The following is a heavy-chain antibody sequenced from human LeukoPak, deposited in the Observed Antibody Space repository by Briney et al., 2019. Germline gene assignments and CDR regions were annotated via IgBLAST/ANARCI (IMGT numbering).Heavy chain of an antibody. CDR3: ARDEEDDYGDLRADAFDI. CDR1: GGSISSGSYD. Sequence: SQTLSLTCTVSGGSISSGSYDWSWIRQPAGKGLEWIGRIYTSGSTNFNPSLKSRVTISVDTSKNQFSLKLSSVTAADTAVYYCARDEEDDYGDLRADAFDIWGQGTMVTVSS. J-gene: IGHJ3*02. D-gene: IGHD4-17*01. V-gene: IGHV4-61*02. CDR2: IYTSGST.